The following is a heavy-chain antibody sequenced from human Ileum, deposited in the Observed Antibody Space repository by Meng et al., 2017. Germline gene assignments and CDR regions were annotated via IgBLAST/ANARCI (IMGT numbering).Heavy chain of an antibody. D-gene: IGHD6-13*01. J-gene: IGHJ6*02. CDR2: ISYDGSNK. Sequence: GESLKISCAASGFTFSSYAMHWVRQAPGKGLEWVAVISYDGSNKYYADSVKGRFTISRDNSKNTLYLQMNSLRAEDKAEYYCAREVYSSNWYDGGMDVWGQGTTVTVSS. V-gene: IGHV3-30*04. CDR1: GFTFSSYA. CDR3: AREVYSSNWYDGGMDV.